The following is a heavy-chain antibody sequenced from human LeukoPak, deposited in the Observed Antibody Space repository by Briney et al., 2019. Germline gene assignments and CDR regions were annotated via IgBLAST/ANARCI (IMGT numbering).Heavy chain of an antibody. Sequence: ASVKVSCKASGYSFTGYYMHWVRQAPGQGLEWMGWINPNSGGTKYAQKFKGRVTMTRDTSISTAYMELSRLRSDDTAVYYCARASYSYDINGWVPFDYWGQGTLVTVSS. V-gene: IGHV1-2*02. D-gene: IGHD3-22*01. CDR2: INPNSGGT. CDR3: ARASYSYDINGWVPFDY. J-gene: IGHJ4*02. CDR1: GYSFTGYY.